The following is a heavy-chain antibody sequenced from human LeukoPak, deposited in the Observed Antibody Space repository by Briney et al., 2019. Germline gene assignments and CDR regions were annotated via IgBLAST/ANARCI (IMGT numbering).Heavy chain of an antibody. V-gene: IGHV4-59*08. CDR1: GDSISGYY. J-gene: IGHJ6*03. Sequence: PSETLSLTCTVSGDSISGYYWSWIRQPPGKGLEWIGYIYYSGSTNYNPSLKSRVTISVDTSKNQFSLKLSSVTAADTAVYYCARHGPTYYYGSGSYDYYYYYMDVWGKGTTVTVSS. CDR2: IYYSGST. CDR3: ARHGPTYYYGSGSYDYYYYYMDV. D-gene: IGHD3-10*01.